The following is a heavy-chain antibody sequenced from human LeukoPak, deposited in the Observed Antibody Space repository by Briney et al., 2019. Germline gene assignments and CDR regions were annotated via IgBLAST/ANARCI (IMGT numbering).Heavy chain of an antibody. CDR3: ARGVGRFLEWLLPYYYYYYMDV. J-gene: IGHJ6*03. D-gene: IGHD3-3*01. V-gene: IGHV4-30-2*01. CDR1: GGSISSGSYY. CDR2: IYHSGST. Sequence: TPSQTLSLTCTVSGGSISSGSYYWSWIRQPPGKGLEWIGYIYHSGSTYYNPSLKSRVTISVDRSKNQFSLKLSSVTAADTAVYYCARGVGRFLEWLLPYYYYYYMDVWGKGTTVTVSS.